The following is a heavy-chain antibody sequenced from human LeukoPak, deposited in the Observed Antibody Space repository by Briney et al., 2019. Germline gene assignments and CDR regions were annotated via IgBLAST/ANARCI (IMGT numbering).Heavy chain of an antibody. CDR2: IYPGDSDT. CDR3: ARGTSYDFWSGYWYYFDY. CDR1: GYSFTSYW. J-gene: IGHJ4*02. D-gene: IGHD3-3*01. V-gene: IGHV5-51*01. Sequence: GSLKISCKGSGYSFTSYWIGWVRQMPGKGLEWMGIIYPGDSDTRYSPSFQGQVTISADKSISTAYLQWSSLKASDTAMYYCARGTSYDFWSGYWYYFDYWGQGTLVTVSS.